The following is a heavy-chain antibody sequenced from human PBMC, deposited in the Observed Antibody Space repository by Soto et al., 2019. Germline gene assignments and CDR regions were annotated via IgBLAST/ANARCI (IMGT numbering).Heavy chain of an antibody. CDR1: GFSLSNARMG. V-gene: IGHV2-26*01. CDR3: ARFMGYNWNDVYWFDP. CDR2: IFSNDEK. J-gene: IGHJ5*02. D-gene: IGHD1-1*01. Sequence: QVTLKESGPVLVKPTETLTLTCTVSGFSLSNARMGVSWIRQPPGKALEWLAHIFSNDEKSYSTCLKSRLTISKDTSQSQVVLTMTNMDPVDTATYYCARFMGYNWNDVYWFDPWGQGTLVTVSS.